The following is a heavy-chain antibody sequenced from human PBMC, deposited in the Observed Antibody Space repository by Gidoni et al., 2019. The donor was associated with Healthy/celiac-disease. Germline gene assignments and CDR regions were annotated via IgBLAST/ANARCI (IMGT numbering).Heavy chain of an antibody. CDR3: ARDGGYSGYDHPQDAFDI. CDR2: IYYSGST. Sequence: QVQLQESGPGLVKPSQTLSLTCTVSGGSISSGGYYWSWIRQHPGKGLEWIWYIYYSGSTYHNPSLKSRVTISVDTSKNQFSLKLSSVTAADTAVYYCARDGGYSGYDHPQDAFDIWGQGTMVTVSS. CDR1: GGSISSGGYY. V-gene: IGHV4-31*03. J-gene: IGHJ3*02. D-gene: IGHD5-12*01.